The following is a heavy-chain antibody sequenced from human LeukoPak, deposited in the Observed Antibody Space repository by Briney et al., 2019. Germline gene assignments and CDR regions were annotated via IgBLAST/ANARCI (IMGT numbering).Heavy chain of an antibody. J-gene: IGHJ4*02. Sequence: GGSLRLSCAASGFTFSDYYMSWIRQAPGEGLEWVSYISSSGSTIYYADSVKGRFTISRDNAKNSLYLQMNSLRAEDTAVYYCARDPPTTYDFWSGYSRFDYWGQGTLVTVSS. V-gene: IGHV3-11*04. CDR1: GFTFSDYY. D-gene: IGHD3-3*01. CDR3: ARDPPTTYDFWSGYSRFDY. CDR2: ISSSGSTI.